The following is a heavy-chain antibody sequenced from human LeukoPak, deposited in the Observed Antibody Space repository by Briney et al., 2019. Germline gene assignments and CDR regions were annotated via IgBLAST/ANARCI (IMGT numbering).Heavy chain of an antibody. J-gene: IGHJ4*02. CDR2: MNPNSGNT. V-gene: IGHV1-8*03. D-gene: IGHD4-23*01. CDR1: GYTFTSYD. Sequence: GASVKVSCKASGYTFTSYDINWVRQATGQGLEWMGWMNPNSGNTGYAQKFQGRVTITRNTSISTAYMELSSLRSEDTAVYYCARVILSRMVTPIYYFDYWGQGTLVTVSS. CDR3: ARVILSRMVTPIYYFDY.